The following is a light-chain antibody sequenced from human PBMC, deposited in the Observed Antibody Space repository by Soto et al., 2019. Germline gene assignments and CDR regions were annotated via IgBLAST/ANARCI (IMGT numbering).Light chain of an antibody. CDR3: QQYGSSPPYT. V-gene: IGKV3-20*01. CDR1: RSVSSRY. CDR2: GAS. Sequence: EIVLTQSPGTLSLSPGERATLSCRASRSVSSRYLAWYQQKPGQAPRLLIYGASSRATGIPDRFSGRGSGTDFSLTISRLEPEDFAVYYCQQYGSSPPYTFGQGTKLEIK. J-gene: IGKJ2*01.